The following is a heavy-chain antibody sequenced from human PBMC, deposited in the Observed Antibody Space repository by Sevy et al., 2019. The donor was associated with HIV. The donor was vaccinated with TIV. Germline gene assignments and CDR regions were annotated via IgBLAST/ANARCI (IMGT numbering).Heavy chain of an antibody. D-gene: IGHD3-16*01. V-gene: IGHV3-23*01. J-gene: IGHJ6*03. Sequence: GGSLRLSCAASGFTFSSYAMSWIRQAPGKGLEWVSAISGSGGSTYYADSVKGRFTISRDNSKNTLYLQMNSLRAEDTAVYYCAKKGLERIGGYYYYYMDVWGKRTTVTVSS. CDR1: GFTFSSYA. CDR2: ISGSGGST. CDR3: AKKGLERIGGYYYYYMDV.